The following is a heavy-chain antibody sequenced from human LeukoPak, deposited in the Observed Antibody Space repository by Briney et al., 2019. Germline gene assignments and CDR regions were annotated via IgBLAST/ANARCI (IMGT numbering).Heavy chain of an antibody. CDR3: AREGRVSGYDFDC. J-gene: IGHJ4*02. V-gene: IGHV3-74*01. Sequence: RPGGSLRLSCAASGFTFSSYWMHWVRQAPGKGLVWVSRINSDGSSIIYADSVKGRFTISRDNAKNTLYLQMNSLRVEDTAVYYCAREGRVSGYDFDCWGQGTLVTVSS. CDR1: GFTFSSYW. CDR2: INSDGSSI. D-gene: IGHD5-12*01.